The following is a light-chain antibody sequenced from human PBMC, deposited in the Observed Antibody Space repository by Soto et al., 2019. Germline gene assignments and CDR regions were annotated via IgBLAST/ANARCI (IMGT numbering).Light chain of an antibody. V-gene: IGKV3-11*01. CDR1: QSVSSY. CDR3: QQRSNWPSIT. Sequence: EIMLTQSPATLSLSPGERATLSCRASQSVSSYLAWYQQKPGQAPRLLIYDASNRATGIPARFSGSGSGTDFTLTINGLEPEDSAVYYCQQRSNWPSITFGQGTRLEIK. CDR2: DAS. J-gene: IGKJ5*01.